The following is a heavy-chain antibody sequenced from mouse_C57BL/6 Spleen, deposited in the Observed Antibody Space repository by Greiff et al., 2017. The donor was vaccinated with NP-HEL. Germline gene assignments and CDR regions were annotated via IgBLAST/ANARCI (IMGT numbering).Heavy chain of an antibody. Sequence: EVQLQHSGAELVRPGASVKLSCTASGFNIKDYYMHWVKQRPEQGLEWIGRIDPEDGDTEYAPKFQGKATMTADTSSNTAYLQLSSLTSEDTAVYYCTTDSNESYYAMDYWGQGTSVTVSS. CDR1: GFNIKDYY. CDR2: IDPEDGDT. CDR3: TTDSNESYYAMDY. D-gene: IGHD2-5*01. J-gene: IGHJ4*01. V-gene: IGHV14-1*01.